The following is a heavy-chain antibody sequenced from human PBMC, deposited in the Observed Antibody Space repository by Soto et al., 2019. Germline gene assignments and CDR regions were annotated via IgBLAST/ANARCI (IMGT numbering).Heavy chain of an antibody. CDR3: ARSPLRDGSNSFPRTFDY. CDR1: GGSISSSTYY. CDR2: IYYSGNT. D-gene: IGHD1-26*01. J-gene: IGHJ4*02. Sequence: QLQLQESGPGLVKPSETLSLTCTVSGGSISSSTYYWGWIRQPPGKGLEWIGRIYYSGNTHYNPSLKSRVTMSVDTSKSQFSLKVSSVTAADTAVYYCARSPLRDGSNSFPRTFDYWGQGTMVTVSS. V-gene: IGHV4-39*01.